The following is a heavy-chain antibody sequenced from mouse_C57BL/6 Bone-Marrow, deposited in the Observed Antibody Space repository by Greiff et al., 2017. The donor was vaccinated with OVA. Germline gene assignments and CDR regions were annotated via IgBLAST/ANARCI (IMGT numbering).Heavy chain of an antibody. CDR2: IYPGSGST. Sequence: VQLQQSGAELVKPGASVKMSCKASGYTFTSYWITWVKQRPGQGLEWIGDIYPGSGSTNYNEKFKSKATLTVDTSSSTAYMQLSSLTSEDSAVYYCARGLRRNFDVWGTGTTVTVSS. V-gene: IGHV1-55*01. CDR3: ARGLRRNFDV. J-gene: IGHJ1*03. CDR1: GYTFTSYW. D-gene: IGHD2-4*01.